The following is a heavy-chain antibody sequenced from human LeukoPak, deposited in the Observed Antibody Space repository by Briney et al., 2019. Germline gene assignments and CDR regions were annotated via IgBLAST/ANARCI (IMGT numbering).Heavy chain of an antibody. Sequence: PSETLSLTCTVSGGFVNSGSYYWNWIRQPPGKGLEWIGYIYYSGSTNYNPSLKSRVTISVDTSKNQFSLKLSSVTAADTAVYYCARAAYSGSYHSDYWGQGTLVTVSS. V-gene: IGHV4-61*01. CDR2: IYYSGST. CDR3: ARAAYSGSYHSDY. D-gene: IGHD1-26*01. CDR1: GGFVNSGSYY. J-gene: IGHJ4*02.